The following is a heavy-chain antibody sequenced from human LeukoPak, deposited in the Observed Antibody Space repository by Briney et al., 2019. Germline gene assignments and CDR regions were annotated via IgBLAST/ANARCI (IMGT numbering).Heavy chain of an antibody. CDR3: AKDGSPDSSSWYLDY. Sequence: PGGSLRLSCAASGFTFSSYAMSWVRQAPGKGLEWVSAISGSGGSTYYADSVKGRFTISRDNSKNTLYLQMNSLRAEDTAVYYCAKDGSPDSSSWYLDYWGQGTLVTVSS. V-gene: IGHV3-23*01. CDR2: ISGSGGST. CDR1: GFTFSSYA. D-gene: IGHD6-13*01. J-gene: IGHJ4*02.